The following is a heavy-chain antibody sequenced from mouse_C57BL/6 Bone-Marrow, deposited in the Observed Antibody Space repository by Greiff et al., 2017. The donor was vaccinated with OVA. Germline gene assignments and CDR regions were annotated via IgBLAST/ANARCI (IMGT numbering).Heavy chain of an antibody. CDR2: ILPGSGST. V-gene: IGHV1-9*01. J-gene: IGHJ4*01. Sequence: VQLQQSGAELMKPGASVKLSCKATGYTFTGYWIEWVKQRPGHGLEWIGEILPGSGSTNYNEKFKGKATFTADNSSNTSYMQISSLTTEDSAIYYWARYGYGNYEGAMGYWGQGTSVTVSS. CDR1: GYTFTGYW. D-gene: IGHD2-1*01. CDR3: ARYGYGNYEGAMGY.